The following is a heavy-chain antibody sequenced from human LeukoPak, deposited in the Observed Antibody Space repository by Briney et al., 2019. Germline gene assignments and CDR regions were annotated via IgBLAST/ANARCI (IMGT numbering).Heavy chain of an antibody. CDR1: GGSFSGHY. CDR2: VNDRGSA. D-gene: IGHD3-16*01. J-gene: IGHJ6*03. CDR3: ARGVVSGRFGDYYYYMDV. Sequence: SETLSLTCAIYGGSFSGHYWTWIRQPPGKGLQWIGEVNDRGSANYNPSLKSRLSISEDKSKNQFSPRLPSVTAADTAVYYCARGVVSGRFGDYYYYMDVWGIGTTVTVSS. V-gene: IGHV4-34*01.